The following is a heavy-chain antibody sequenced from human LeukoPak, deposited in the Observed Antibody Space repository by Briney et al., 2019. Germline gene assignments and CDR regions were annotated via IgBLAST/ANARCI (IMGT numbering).Heavy chain of an antibody. Sequence: SETLSLTCTVSGGSINSSSYYWGWIRQPPGKGLEWIGSIYYSGSTYYNPSLKSRVTISVDTSKNQFSLKLSSVTAADTAVYYCARRRRAAFSVPFDYWGQGTLVTVSS. D-gene: IGHD6-13*01. CDR2: IYYSGST. CDR3: ARRRRAAFSVPFDY. CDR1: GGSINSSSYY. V-gene: IGHV4-39*01. J-gene: IGHJ4*02.